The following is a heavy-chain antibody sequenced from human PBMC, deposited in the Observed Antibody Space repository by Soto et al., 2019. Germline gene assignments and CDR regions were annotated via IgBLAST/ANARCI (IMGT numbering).Heavy chain of an antibody. J-gene: IGHJ4*02. V-gene: IGHV3-74*03. CDR3: ARDLGGPDY. CDR1: GVSLRPYW. D-gene: IGHD3-16*01. Sequence: GGSLRLCCAASGVSLRPYWMDWVRQVPGRGLEWVARLSSDGFGAAYADSVKGRFFISRDIARNTLSLQMNSLRADDTAVYYCARDLGGPDYWGRGTSVTVSS. CDR2: LSSDGFGA.